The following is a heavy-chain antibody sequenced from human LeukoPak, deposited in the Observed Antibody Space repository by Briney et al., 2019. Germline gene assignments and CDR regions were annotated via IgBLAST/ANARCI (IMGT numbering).Heavy chain of an antibody. CDR3: ARERGAGLSSSWIDY. CDR1: GFTFSSYS. D-gene: IGHD6-13*01. J-gene: IGHJ4*02. Sequence: GGSLRLSCAASGFTFSSYSMNWVRQAPGKGLEWVSPISSSSSFIYYADSVKGRLTISRDNSKNSLYLQMNSLRVEDTAVYYCARERGAGLSSSWIDYWGQGTLVSVS. V-gene: IGHV3-21*01. CDR2: ISSSSSFI.